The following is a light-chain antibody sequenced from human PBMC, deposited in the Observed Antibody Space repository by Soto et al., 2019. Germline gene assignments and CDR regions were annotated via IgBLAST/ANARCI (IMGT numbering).Light chain of an antibody. Sequence: ENVLTQSPGTLSLSPGERATLSCRASQSVSTNYLAWYQQKPGQAPRLLIYGISSRATGIPDRFSGSGSGTDFTLTISRLEPEDFAVYYCQQYGSSPPDTFGQGTKLEIK. CDR2: GIS. J-gene: IGKJ2*01. CDR3: QQYGSSPPDT. V-gene: IGKV3-20*01. CDR1: QSVSTNY.